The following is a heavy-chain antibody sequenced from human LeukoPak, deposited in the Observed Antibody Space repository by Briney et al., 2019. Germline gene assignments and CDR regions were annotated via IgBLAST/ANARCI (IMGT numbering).Heavy chain of an antibody. Sequence: ASVKVSCKASGGTFSSYAISWVRQAPGQGLEWMGGIIPIFGTANYAQKFQGRVTITADESTSTAYMELSSLRSEDTAVYYCARDFIPPPSDYYDSSGYYLWGQGTLVTVSS. CDR1: GGTFSSYA. D-gene: IGHD3-22*01. CDR2: IIPIFGTA. CDR3: ARDFIPPPSDYYDSSGYYL. V-gene: IGHV1-69*13. J-gene: IGHJ5*02.